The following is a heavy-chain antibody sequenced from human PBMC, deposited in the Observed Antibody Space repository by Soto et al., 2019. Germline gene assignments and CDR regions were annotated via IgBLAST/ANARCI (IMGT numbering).Heavy chain of an antibody. J-gene: IGHJ3*02. CDR2: IWYDGSNK. CDR1: GFTFSSYG. V-gene: IGHV3-33*01. D-gene: IGHD1-26*01. CDR3: ARGVGSGSYYDAFAI. Sequence: QVQLVESGGGVVQPGRSLRLSCAASGFTFSSYGMHWVRQAPGTGLEWVAVIWYDGSNKYYADSVKGRFTISRDNSKNTLYLQINSLRAEDTAVYYCARGVGSGSYYDAFAIWGQGTMVTVSS.